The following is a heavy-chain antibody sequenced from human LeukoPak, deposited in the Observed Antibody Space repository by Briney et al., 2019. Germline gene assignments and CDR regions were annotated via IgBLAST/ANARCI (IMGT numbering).Heavy chain of an antibody. J-gene: IGHJ6*02. D-gene: IGHD2-2*01. CDR2: IILIFGTA. CDR1: GATFSSYA. CDR3: ARGGRYCSSTSCYVSNGMDV. Sequence: GSSGKVCCKAAGATFSSYAISWVRQAPGQGLEWMGGIILIFGTANYAQKFQGRVTITADESTNTAYMELRSLRSEDTAVYSCARGGRYCSSTSCYVSNGMDVWGQGTTVTVSS. V-gene: IGHV1-69*01.